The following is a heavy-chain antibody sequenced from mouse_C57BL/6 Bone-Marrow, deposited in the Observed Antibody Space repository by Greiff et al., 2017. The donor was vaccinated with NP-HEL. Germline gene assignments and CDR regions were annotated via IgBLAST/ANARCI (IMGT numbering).Heavy chain of an antibody. V-gene: IGHV1-55*01. D-gene: IGHD3-2*02. Sequence: QVQLQQPGAELVKPGASVKMSCKASGYTFTSYWITWVKQRPGQGLEWIGDIYPGSGSTNYNEKFKSKATLTVDTSSNTAYMQLSSLTTEDSAIYYCARGPDSSGYWGQGTLVTVSA. CDR3: ARGPDSSGY. J-gene: IGHJ3*01. CDR1: GYTFTSYW. CDR2: IYPGSGST.